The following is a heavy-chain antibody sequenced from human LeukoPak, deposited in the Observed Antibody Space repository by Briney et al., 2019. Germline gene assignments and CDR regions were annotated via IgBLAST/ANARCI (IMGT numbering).Heavy chain of an antibody. CDR3: VYYYDSSGENWFDP. D-gene: IGHD3-22*01. Sequence: ASVKVSCKASGYTFTSYAIHWVRQAPGQRLEWMGWINAGNGNTKYSQKFQGRVTITRDTSASTAYMELSSLRSEDTAVYYCVYYYDSSGENWFDPWGQGTLVTVSS. CDR2: INAGNGNT. V-gene: IGHV1-3*01. J-gene: IGHJ5*02. CDR1: GYTFTSYA.